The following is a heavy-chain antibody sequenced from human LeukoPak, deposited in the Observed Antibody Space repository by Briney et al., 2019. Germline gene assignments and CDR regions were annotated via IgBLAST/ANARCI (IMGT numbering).Heavy chain of an antibody. D-gene: IGHD6-19*01. J-gene: IGHJ4*02. CDR3: ATKQWLAPPPDS. CDR2: INTDGTVK. CDR1: GFTFSKYW. Sequence: GGSLRLSCAASGFTFSKYWMLWVRQAPGKGLESVSRINTDGTVKSYADSVKGRFTVSSDNADNTMFLQMNSVRDEDTAMYYCATKQWLAPPPDSWGQGTPVTVSS. V-gene: IGHV3-74*01.